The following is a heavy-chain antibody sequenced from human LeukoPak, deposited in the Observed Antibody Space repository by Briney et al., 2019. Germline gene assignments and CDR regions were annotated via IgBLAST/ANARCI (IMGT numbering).Heavy chain of an antibody. CDR1: GFTFRNYG. J-gene: IGHJ6*04. D-gene: IGHD3-10*02. V-gene: IGHV3-48*03. CDR2: ISSSGSTI. CDR3: AELGITMIGGV. Sequence: GGSLRLSCATSGFTFRNYGMAWVRQAPGKGLEWVSYISSSGSTIYYADSVKGRFTISRDNAKNSLYLQMNSLRAEDTAVYYCAELGITMIGGVWGKGTTVTISS.